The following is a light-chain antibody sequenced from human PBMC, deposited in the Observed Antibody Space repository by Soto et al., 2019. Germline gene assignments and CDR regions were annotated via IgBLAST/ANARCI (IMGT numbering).Light chain of an antibody. CDR1: QSVRSY. Sequence: EIVFTQSPATLSLSPGERATLSCRASQSVRSYLAWYPQKPGQAPRLLIYGASTRATGIPDRFSGSGSGTEFTLAISRLEPEDFAVDYCQQYGSLTRTFGQGTKVDIK. CDR3: QQYGSLTRT. CDR2: GAS. V-gene: IGKV3-20*01. J-gene: IGKJ1*01.